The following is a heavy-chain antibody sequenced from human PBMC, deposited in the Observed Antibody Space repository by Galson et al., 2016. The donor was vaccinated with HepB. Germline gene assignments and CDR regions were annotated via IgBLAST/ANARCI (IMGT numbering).Heavy chain of an antibody. Sequence: SLRLSCAASGFTFTSYTMNWVRQAPGKGLEWVSSISSSTIYIYYADSMKGRFTISRDNAKNSLYLQMNSLRDEDTAVYYCATDRRSIFGAVTEYFQHWGQGTLVTVSS. V-gene: IGHV3-21*01. CDR3: ATDRRSIFGAVTEYFQH. CDR2: ISSSTIYI. J-gene: IGHJ1*01. CDR1: GFTFTSYT. D-gene: IGHD3-3*01.